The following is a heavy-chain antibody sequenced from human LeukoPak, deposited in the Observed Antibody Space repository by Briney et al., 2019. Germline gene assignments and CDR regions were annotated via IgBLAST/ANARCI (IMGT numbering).Heavy chain of an antibody. D-gene: IGHD3-22*01. CDR2: ISGSGGST. CDR3: AKISGYYPFDY. Sequence: GGSLRLSCAASEFTFSSYSMKWVRQAPGKGLEWVSAISGSGGSTYYADSVKGRFTISRDNSKNTLYLQMNSLRAEDTAVYYCAKISGYYPFDYWGQGTLVTVSS. J-gene: IGHJ4*02. CDR1: EFTFSSYS. V-gene: IGHV3-23*01.